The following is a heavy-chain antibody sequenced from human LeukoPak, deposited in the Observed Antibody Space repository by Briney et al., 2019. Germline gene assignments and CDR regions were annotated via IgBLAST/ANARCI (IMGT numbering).Heavy chain of an antibody. J-gene: IGHJ4*02. CDR3: AKDKYSPVRSKSEAAYYFDF. D-gene: IGHD6-13*01. CDR1: GFTFSSYA. Sequence: SGGSLRLSCAASGFTFSSYAMSWVRQAPGEGLQWVSGISGSGSGTYYADSVRGRFTISRDNSKNTLYLQMNSLRAEDTAVYLCAKDKYSPVRSKSEAAYYFDFWGPGTLVTVSS. V-gene: IGHV3-23*01. CDR2: ISGSGSGT.